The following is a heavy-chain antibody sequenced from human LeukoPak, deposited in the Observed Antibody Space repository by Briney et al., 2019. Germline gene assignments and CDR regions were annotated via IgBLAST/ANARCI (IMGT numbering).Heavy chain of an antibody. J-gene: IGHJ4*02. Sequence: SETLSLTCTVSGGSISSYSYYWGWIRQPPGKGLEWIGSIHYGGSTYYNPSLKSRVTISVDTSKNQFSLELSSVTAADTAVYFCARGYCSGGSCYESRGWFDYWGQGTLVTVSS. CDR3: ARGYCSGGSCYESRGWFDY. CDR1: GGSISSYSYY. D-gene: IGHD2-15*01. CDR2: IHYGGST. V-gene: IGHV4-39*07.